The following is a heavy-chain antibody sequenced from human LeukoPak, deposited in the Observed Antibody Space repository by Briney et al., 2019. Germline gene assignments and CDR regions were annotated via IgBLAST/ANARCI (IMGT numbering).Heavy chain of an antibody. J-gene: IGHJ4*02. CDR3: AKDPRQWLVPTQFDY. D-gene: IGHD6-19*01. CDR1: GFTFSSYW. Sequence: GGSLRLSCAASGFTFSSYWMSWVRQAPGKGLEWVSAISGSGGSTYYADSVKGRFTISRDNSKNTLYLQMNSLRAEDTAVYYCAKDPRQWLVPTQFDYWGQGTLVTVSS. V-gene: IGHV3-23*01. CDR2: ISGSGGST.